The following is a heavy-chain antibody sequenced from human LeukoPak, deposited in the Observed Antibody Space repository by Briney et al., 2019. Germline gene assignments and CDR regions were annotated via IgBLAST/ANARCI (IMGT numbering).Heavy chain of an antibody. J-gene: IGHJ4*02. D-gene: IGHD3-3*01. CDR1: GGSISSYY. CDR3: ARVLTIFGVVITSRYFDY. Sequence: SETLSLTCTVSGGSISSYYWSWIRQAPGKGLEWIGEINHSGSTNYNPSLKRRVTISVDMSKNQFSLKLSSVTAADTAVYSCARVLTIFGVVITSRYFDYWGQGTLVTVSS. V-gene: IGHV4-34*01. CDR2: INHSGST.